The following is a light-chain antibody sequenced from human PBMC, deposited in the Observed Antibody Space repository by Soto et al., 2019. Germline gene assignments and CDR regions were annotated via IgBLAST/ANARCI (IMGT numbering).Light chain of an antibody. V-gene: IGLV1-44*01. CDR3: ATRDDRLNGWV. Sequence: QSVLTQPPSASGTPGQRVTISCSGSTSNIGTNTVKWYQQFPGTAPKLLIYSDNQRPSGVPDRLSASKSGTSASLAISGLQSEDEADYYCATRDDRLNGWVFGGGTKLTVL. CDR2: SDN. J-gene: IGLJ3*02. CDR1: TSNIGTNT.